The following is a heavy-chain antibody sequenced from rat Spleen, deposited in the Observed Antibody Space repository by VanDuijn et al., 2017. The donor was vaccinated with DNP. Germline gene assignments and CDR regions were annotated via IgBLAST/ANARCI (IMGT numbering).Heavy chain of an antibody. D-gene: IGHD1-1*01. CDR2: ITNSGGST. V-gene: IGHV5S23*01. CDR3: TTPGGDGWYFDF. CDR1: GFTFSDSA. J-gene: IGHJ1*01. Sequence: EVQLVESGGGVVQPGNSLKLSCVASGFTFSDSAMAWVRQAPTKGLEWVASITNSGGSTYYRDSVKGRFTISRDNAKSTLYLQMDSLRSEDTATYYCTTPGGDGWYFDFWGPGTMVTVSS.